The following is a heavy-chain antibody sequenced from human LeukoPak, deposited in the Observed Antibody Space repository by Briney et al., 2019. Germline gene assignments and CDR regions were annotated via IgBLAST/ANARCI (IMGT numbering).Heavy chain of an antibody. D-gene: IGHD4/OR15-4a*01. Sequence: SETLSLTCTVSGDSINSLDLWSWVRQPPGKGLEWIGEMYLSGTTHSNPSVKSRVTISIDKSKNQFFLNLSSVTAADTAVYYCARGYGDCYDYWGQGTLVTVSS. CDR3: ARGYGDCYDY. V-gene: IGHV4-4*02. CDR2: MYLSGTT. J-gene: IGHJ4*02. CDR1: GDSINSLDL.